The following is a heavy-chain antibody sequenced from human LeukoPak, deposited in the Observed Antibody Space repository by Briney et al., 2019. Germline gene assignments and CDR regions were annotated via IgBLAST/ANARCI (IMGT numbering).Heavy chain of an antibody. Sequence: PSATLSLTCTVSGGSISSYYWSWIRQPPGKGLEWIGYIYYSGSTNYNPSLKSRVTISVDTSKNQFSLKLSSVTAADTAVYYCARDRYGGNSPFDYWGQGTLVTVSS. J-gene: IGHJ4*02. CDR2: IYYSGST. CDR3: ARDRYGGNSPFDY. D-gene: IGHD4-23*01. CDR1: GGSISSYY. V-gene: IGHV4-59*01.